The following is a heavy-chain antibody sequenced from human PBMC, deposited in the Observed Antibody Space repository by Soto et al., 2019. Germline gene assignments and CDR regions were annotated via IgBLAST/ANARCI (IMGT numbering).Heavy chain of an antibody. CDR3: ARVGYYVTLYYFDY. D-gene: IGHD1-26*01. J-gene: IGHJ4*02. CDR1: GGSISSGGYY. V-gene: IGHV4-31*03. Sequence: SETLSLTCTVSGGSISSGGYYWSWIRQHPGKGLEWIGYIYYSGSTYYNPSLKSRVTISVDTSKNQFSLKLSSVTAADTAVYCCARVGYYVTLYYFDYWGQGTLVTVSS. CDR2: IYYSGST.